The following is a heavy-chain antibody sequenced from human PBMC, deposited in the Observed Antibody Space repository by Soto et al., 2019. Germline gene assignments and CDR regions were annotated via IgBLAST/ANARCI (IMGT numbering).Heavy chain of an antibody. Sequence: ASGKVSFKASGYTFSNYYMHWVRQAPGQGQEWMGIINPSGGSTTYAQKFQGRVTMTRDTSTSTVYMELSSLRSEDTAVYYCARYDYNAYYFDFCGQGTLVTVSS. J-gene: IGHJ4*02. CDR1: GYTFSNYY. CDR2: INPSGGST. V-gene: IGHV1-46*01. D-gene: IGHD4-4*01. CDR3: ARYDYNAYYFDF.